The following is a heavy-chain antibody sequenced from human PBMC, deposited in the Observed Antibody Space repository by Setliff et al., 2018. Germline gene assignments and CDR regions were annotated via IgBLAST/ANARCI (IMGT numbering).Heavy chain of an antibody. CDR3: ARTGTYRYFDY. Sequence: PSETLSLTCTDPGASISSGTYYWAWIRQPPGKGLEWIGRIDYRGTTYSNASLASRLTISVDTAKNQFSLKLTSVTAADTAVYYCARTGTYRYFDYWGQGTRVTVSS. D-gene: IGHD1-1*01. J-gene: IGHJ4*02. CDR1: GASISSGTYY. CDR2: IDYRGTT. V-gene: IGHV4-39*01.